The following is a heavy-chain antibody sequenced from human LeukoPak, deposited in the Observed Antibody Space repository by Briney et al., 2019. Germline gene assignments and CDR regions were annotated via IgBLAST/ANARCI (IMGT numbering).Heavy chain of an antibody. CDR3: ARDPCSGDSCYRFDP. J-gene: IGHJ5*02. CDR1: GFTFSNYD. V-gene: IGHV3-33*01. CDR2: IWYDGTNK. D-gene: IGHD2-15*01. Sequence: SGRSLRLSCAAAGFTFSNYDMHWVRQAPGKGLEWVAVIWYDGTNKYYADFVKGRFTISRDKSKNMLYLQMNSLRAEDTAVYYCARDPCSGDSCYRFDPWGQGTLVTVSP.